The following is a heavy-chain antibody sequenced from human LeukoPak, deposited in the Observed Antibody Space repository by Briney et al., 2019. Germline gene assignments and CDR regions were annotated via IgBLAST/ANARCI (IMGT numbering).Heavy chain of an antibody. CDR1: GFTFSDYY. CDR2: ISSSSSCT. Sequence: GGSLRLSCAASGFTFSDYYMSWIRQAPGKGLEWVSYISSSSSCTNYADSVKGRFTISRDNSKNTLYLQMNSLRAEDTAVYYCARVSSWCFDYWGQGTLVTVSS. D-gene: IGHD2-2*01. V-gene: IGHV3-11*06. J-gene: IGHJ4*02. CDR3: ARVSSWCFDY.